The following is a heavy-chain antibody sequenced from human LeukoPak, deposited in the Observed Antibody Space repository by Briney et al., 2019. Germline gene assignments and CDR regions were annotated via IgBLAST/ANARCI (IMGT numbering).Heavy chain of an antibody. Sequence: GGSLRLSCAASGFTFSRYWMHWVRRAPGKGLVWVSCIKSDGSSTSTADSAKGRFTISRDNAKNTVYLQMNSLRAEDTAVYYCVRDNRSYNFDYWGQGTLVTVSS. D-gene: IGHD1-26*01. CDR3: VRDNRSYNFDY. CDR1: GFTFSRYW. J-gene: IGHJ4*02. V-gene: IGHV3-74*01. CDR2: IKSDGSST.